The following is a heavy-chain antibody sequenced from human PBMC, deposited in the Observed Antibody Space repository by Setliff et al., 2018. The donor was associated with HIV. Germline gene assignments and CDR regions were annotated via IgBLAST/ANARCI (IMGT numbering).Heavy chain of an antibody. CDR2: ISAYNGNT. J-gene: IGHJ6*03. Sequence: ASVKVSCKASGYNFTSYAINWVRQAPGQGLEWMGWISAYNGNTNYEQKFKGRVTMTRDTSISTAYMELSRLTSDDTAVYYCARGSTTTNYYYNYMDVWGKGTTVTVSS. CDR3: ARGSTTTNYYYNYMDV. V-gene: IGHV1-2*02. D-gene: IGHD5-12*01. CDR1: GYNFTSYA.